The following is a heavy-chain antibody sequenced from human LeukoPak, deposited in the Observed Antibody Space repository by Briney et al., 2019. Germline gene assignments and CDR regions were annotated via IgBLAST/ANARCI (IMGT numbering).Heavy chain of an antibody. V-gene: IGHV4-34*01. CDR2: INHSGST. CDR1: GGSFSGYY. D-gene: IGHD3-10*01. Sequence: SETLSLTCAVYGGSFSGYYWSWIRQPPGKGLEWIGEINHSGSTNYNPSLKSRVTISVDTSKNQFSLKLSSVTAADTAVYYCAGGSGSFNPNWFDPWGQGTLVTVSS. CDR3: AGGSGSFNPNWFDP. J-gene: IGHJ5*02.